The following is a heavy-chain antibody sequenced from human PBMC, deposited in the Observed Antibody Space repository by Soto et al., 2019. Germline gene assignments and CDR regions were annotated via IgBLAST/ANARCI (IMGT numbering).Heavy chain of an antibody. CDR1: GGSFSGYY. CDR2: INHSGST. Sequence: QVQLQQWGAGLLKPSETLSLTCAVYGGSFSGYYWSWIRQPPGKGLEWIGEINHSGSTNYNPSLKSRVTISVDTSKNQFSLKLSSVTAADTAVYYCARVPTDCSGGSCYSGGTFDYWGQGTLVTVSS. D-gene: IGHD2-15*01. V-gene: IGHV4-34*01. CDR3: ARVPTDCSGGSCYSGGTFDY. J-gene: IGHJ4*02.